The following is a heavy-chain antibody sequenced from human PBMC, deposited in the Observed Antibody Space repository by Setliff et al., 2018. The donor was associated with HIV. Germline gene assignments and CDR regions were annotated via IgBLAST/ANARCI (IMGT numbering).Heavy chain of an antibody. Sequence: GASVKVSCAASGFTFSSYWMSWVRQAPGKGLEWVANIKQDGSEKYYVDSVKGRFTISRGNAKNSLYLQMNSLRAEDTAVYYCARETRPGLTRSGFDYWGQGTLVTVSS. D-gene: IGHD1-1*01. V-gene: IGHV3-7*05. CDR1: GFTFSSYW. J-gene: IGHJ4*02. CDR3: ARETRPGLTRSGFDY. CDR2: IKQDGSEK.